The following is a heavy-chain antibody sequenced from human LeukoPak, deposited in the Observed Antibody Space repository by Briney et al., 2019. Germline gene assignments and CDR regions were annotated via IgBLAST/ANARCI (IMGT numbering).Heavy chain of an antibody. Sequence: GGSLRLSCAASGFTFSSYSMNWVRQAPGKGLEWVSSISSSSSYIYYADSVKGRFTISRDNSKNTLYLQMNSLRAEDTAVYYCARDQALGYSSGWADYYFDYWGQGTLVTVSS. J-gene: IGHJ4*02. CDR2: ISSSSSYI. V-gene: IGHV3-21*01. D-gene: IGHD6-19*01. CDR3: ARDQALGYSSGWADYYFDY. CDR1: GFTFSSYS.